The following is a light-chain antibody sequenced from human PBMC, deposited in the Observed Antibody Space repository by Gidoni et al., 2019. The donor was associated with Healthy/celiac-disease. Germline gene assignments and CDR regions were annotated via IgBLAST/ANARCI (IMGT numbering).Light chain of an antibody. CDR1: QSVGSNY. CDR2: GAS. V-gene: IGKV3-20*01. Sequence: EIVFTQSPGTLSLSPGERATLSCRASQSVGSNYLAWYQQKPGQAPRFFIYGASSRATGIPDRFSGSGSGTDFTLTISRLEPEDFAVYYCQQYGSSPVTFGQGTRLEIK. CDR3: QQYGSSPVT. J-gene: IGKJ5*01.